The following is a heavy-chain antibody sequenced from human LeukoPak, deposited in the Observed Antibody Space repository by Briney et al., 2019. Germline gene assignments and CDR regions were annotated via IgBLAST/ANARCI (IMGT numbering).Heavy chain of an antibody. Sequence: SETLSLTCTVSGGSVSSGSYYWSWIRQPPGKGLEWIGYIYYSGSTNYNPSLKSRVTISVGTSKNQFSLKLSSVTAADTAVYYCARGDRYYDILTGYYRGGLDGYWGQGTLVTISS. CDR1: GGSVSSGSYY. J-gene: IGHJ4*02. CDR3: ARGDRYYDILTGYYRGGLDGY. V-gene: IGHV4-61*01. D-gene: IGHD3-9*01. CDR2: IYYSGST.